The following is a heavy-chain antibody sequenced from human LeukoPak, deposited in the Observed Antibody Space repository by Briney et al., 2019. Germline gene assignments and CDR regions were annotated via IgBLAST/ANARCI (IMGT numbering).Heavy chain of an antibody. CDR1: GGSISSNSFY. D-gene: IGHD3-10*01. CDR2: IYYSGST. V-gene: IGHV4-39*01. J-gene: IGHJ4*02. Sequence: PSETLSLTCTVSGGSISSNSFYWGWIRQPPGKGLEWIGSIYYSGSTYYNPSLKSRVTISVDTSKNQFSLKLSSVTVADTAVYYCARAGWFGEFYGPLEYWGQGSLATVSS. CDR3: ARAGWFGEFYGPLEY.